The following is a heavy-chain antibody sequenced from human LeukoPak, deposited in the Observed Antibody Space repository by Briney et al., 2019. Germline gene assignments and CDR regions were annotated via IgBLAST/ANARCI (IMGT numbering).Heavy chain of an antibody. CDR3: ARDYCSSTSCYRWFDP. J-gene: IGHJ5*02. Sequence: GASVKVSCKASGYTFTSYGISWVRQAPRQGLEWMGWISAYNGNTNYAQKLQGRVTMTTDTSTSTAYMELRSLRSDDTAVYYCARDYCSSTSCYRWFDPWGQGTLVTVSS. CDR2: ISAYNGNT. V-gene: IGHV1-18*01. CDR1: GYTFTSYG. D-gene: IGHD2-2*02.